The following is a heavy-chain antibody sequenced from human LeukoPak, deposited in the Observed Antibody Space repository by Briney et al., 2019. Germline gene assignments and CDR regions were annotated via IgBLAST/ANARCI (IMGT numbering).Heavy chain of an antibody. J-gene: IGHJ4*02. Sequence: GGSLRLSCAASGFTVSSNYMSWVRQAPGKGLEWVSVIYSGGRTYYTDSVKGRFSISRDTSKNTLYLQMNSLRAEDTAVYYCARVGSGLGDDYWGQGTLVTVSS. CDR3: ARVGSGLGDDY. CDR1: GFTVSSNY. D-gene: IGHD6-19*01. V-gene: IGHV3-53*01. CDR2: IYSGGRT.